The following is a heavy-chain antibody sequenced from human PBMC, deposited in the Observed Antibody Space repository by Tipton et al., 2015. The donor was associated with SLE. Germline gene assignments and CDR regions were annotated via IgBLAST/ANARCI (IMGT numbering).Heavy chain of an antibody. D-gene: IGHD5-12*01. CDR1: GGSISSYY. CDR3: ARSIVATTPLPRL. CDR2: IYYSGSI. J-gene: IGHJ4*02. Sequence: TLSLTCTVSGGSISSYYWSWIRQPPGKGLGWIGYIYYSGSINYNPSLKSRVTISVDTSKNQFSLKLSSVTAADTAVYYCARSIVATTPLPRLWGQGTLVTVSS. V-gene: IGHV4-59*01.